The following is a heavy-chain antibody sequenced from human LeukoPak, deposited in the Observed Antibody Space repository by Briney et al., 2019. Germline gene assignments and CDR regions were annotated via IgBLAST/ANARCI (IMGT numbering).Heavy chain of an antibody. CDR1: GGSISSSSYY. Sequence: PSETLSLTCTVSGGSISSSSYYWGWIRQPPGKGLEWIGSIYYSGSTYYNPSLKSRVTISVDTSKNQFSLKLSSVTAADTAVYYCASVGFGPYYFDYWGQGTLVTVSS. V-gene: IGHV4-39*07. J-gene: IGHJ4*02. CDR2: IYYSGST. D-gene: IGHD3-10*01. CDR3: ASVGFGPYYFDY.